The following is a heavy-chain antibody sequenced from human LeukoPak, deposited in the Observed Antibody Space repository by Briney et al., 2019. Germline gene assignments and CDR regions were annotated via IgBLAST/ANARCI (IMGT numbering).Heavy chain of an antibody. J-gene: IGHJ4*02. CDR1: GFAFRNYA. CDR3: ARERLAVAGAAYDY. CDR2: IWYDGSNE. D-gene: IGHD6-19*01. V-gene: IGHV3-33*01. Sequence: GTSLRLSCEASGFAFRNYAMHWVRRTPAKGLEPVALIWYDGSNEYYADSVKGRFTISRDNSKNTLYLQMNSLRVEDTAIYYCARERLAVAGAAYDYWGRGTLVTVSS.